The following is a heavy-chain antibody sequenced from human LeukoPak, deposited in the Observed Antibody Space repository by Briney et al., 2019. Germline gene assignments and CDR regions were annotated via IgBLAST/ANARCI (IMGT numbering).Heavy chain of an antibody. CDR3: ARDKLGWYFDL. Sequence: AETLSLTCTVSGGSISSYYWTWIRQPPGKGLEWIGYIYDTGCTDYNPSLKSRVTISLDTSKNQFSLKLSSMTAADTAVYYCARDKLGWYFDLWGRGTLVTVVS. J-gene: IGHJ2*01. CDR2: IYDTGCT. D-gene: IGHD7-27*01. CDR1: GGSISSYY. V-gene: IGHV4-59*01.